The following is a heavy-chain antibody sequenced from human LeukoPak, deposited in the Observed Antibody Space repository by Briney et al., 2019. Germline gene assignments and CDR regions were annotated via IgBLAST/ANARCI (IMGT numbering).Heavy chain of an antibody. J-gene: IGHJ4*02. CDR3: ASHPWELLYYFDY. V-gene: IGHV4-39*07. CDR1: GGSISSSSYY. CDR2: IYYSGST. D-gene: IGHD1-26*01. Sequence: SETLSLTRTVSGGSISSSSYYWGWIRQPPGKGLEWIGSIYYSGSTYYNPSLKSRVTISVDTSKNQFSLKLSSVTAADTAVYYCASHPWELLYYFDYWGQGTLVTVSS.